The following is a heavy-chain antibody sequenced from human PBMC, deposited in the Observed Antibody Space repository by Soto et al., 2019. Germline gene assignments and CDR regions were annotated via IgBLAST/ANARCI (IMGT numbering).Heavy chain of an antibody. CDR3: ARANSGMGIAVAGTPMPRPVNWFDP. D-gene: IGHD6-19*01. Sequence: SETLSLTCAVYGGSFRGYYWSWIRQPPGKGLEWIGEINHSGSTNYNPSLKSRVTISVDTSKNQFSLKLSSVTAADTAVYYCARANSGMGIAVAGTPMPRPVNWFDPWGQGTLVTVSS. CDR2: INHSGST. J-gene: IGHJ5*02. CDR1: GGSFRGYY. V-gene: IGHV4-34*01.